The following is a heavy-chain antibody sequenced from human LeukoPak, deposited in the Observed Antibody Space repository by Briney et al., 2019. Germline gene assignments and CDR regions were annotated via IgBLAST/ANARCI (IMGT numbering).Heavy chain of an antibody. Sequence: SETLSLTCTVSGGSISSYYWSWIRQPPGKGLEWSGYIYYSGSTNYNPSRKRRVTISVDTSKNQFSLKLSSVTAADTAVYYCARSSTRWFDPWGQGTPVTVSS. J-gene: IGHJ5*02. V-gene: IGHV4-59*01. CDR3: ARSSTRWFDP. CDR2: IYYSGST. CDR1: GGSISSYY. D-gene: IGHD2-2*01.